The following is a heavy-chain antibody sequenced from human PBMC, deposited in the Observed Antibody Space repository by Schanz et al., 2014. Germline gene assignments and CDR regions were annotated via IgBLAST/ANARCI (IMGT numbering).Heavy chain of an antibody. J-gene: IGHJ4*02. CDR1: GFSVSSNF. CDR3: AKYGTGKGVSFEY. CDR2: IDTAGSYT. V-gene: IGHV3-74*02. D-gene: IGHD1-26*01. Sequence: EVQLVESGGGLVQPGGSLRLSCAASGFSVSSNFMTWVRQAPGKGLVWVSTIDTAGSYTSYVDSVKGRFTISRDNAKNTLYLQMSRLRVEDTAVYYCAKYGTGKGVSFEYWGQGTLVTVSS.